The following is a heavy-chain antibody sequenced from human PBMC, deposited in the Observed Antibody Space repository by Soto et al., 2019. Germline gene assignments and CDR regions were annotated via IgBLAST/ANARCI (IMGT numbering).Heavy chain of an antibody. Sequence: GGSLRLSCAASGFTFSSYAMSWVRQAPGKGLEWVSAISGSGGSTYYADSVKGRFTISRDNSKSTLYLQMNSLRAEDTAVYYCAIKGIRFLEWLLFHDAFDIWGQGTMVTVSS. D-gene: IGHD3-3*01. CDR1: GFTFSSYA. CDR3: AIKGIRFLEWLLFHDAFDI. CDR2: ISGSGGST. J-gene: IGHJ3*02. V-gene: IGHV3-23*01.